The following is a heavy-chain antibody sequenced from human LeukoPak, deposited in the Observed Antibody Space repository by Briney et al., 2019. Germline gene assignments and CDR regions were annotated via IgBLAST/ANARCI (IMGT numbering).Heavy chain of an antibody. D-gene: IGHD5-18*01. Sequence: SETLSLTCTVSGGSISSSSYYWGWIRQPPGKGLEWIGSIYYSGSTYYNPSLKSRVTISVDTSKNQFSLKLSSVTAADTAVYYCATVNEEKVGYSYEGGAFDIWGQGTMVAVSS. CDR2: IYYSGST. J-gene: IGHJ3*02. V-gene: IGHV4-39*07. CDR1: GGSISSSSYY. CDR3: ATVNEEKVGYSYEGGAFDI.